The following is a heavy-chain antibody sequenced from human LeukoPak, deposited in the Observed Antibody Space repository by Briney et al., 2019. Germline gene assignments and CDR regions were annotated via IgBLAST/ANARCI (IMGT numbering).Heavy chain of an antibody. Sequence: SETLSLTCTVSGGSISSSNYYWGWIRQPPGKGLEWIGSIYYSGNTYYNPSLKSRVTISVDTSKNQFFLKLNSVTAADTAVYFCAGEGNGSGLNWFDPWGQGTLVTVSS. CDR3: AGEGNGSGLNWFDP. J-gene: IGHJ5*02. V-gene: IGHV4-39*07. D-gene: IGHD3-10*01. CDR1: GGSISSSNYY. CDR2: IYYSGNT.